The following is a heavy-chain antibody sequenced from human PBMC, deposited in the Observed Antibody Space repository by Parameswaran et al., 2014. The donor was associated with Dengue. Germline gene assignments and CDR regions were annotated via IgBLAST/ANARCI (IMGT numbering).Heavy chain of an antibody. Sequence: WVRQAPGQGPEWMGWINPKSGGTNYAQRFHGRVTMTRDTSIGTAYMELRRLRSDDTAVYYCARPRDCDSTSCYGESWFDPWGQGPWSPSPQ. CDR3: ARPRDCDSTSCYGESWFDP. CDR2: INPKSGGT. D-gene: IGHD2-2*01. V-gene: IGHV1-2*02. J-gene: IGHJ5*02.